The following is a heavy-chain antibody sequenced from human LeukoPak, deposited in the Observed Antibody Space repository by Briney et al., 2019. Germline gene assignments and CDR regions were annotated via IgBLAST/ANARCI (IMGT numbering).Heavy chain of an antibody. Sequence: SETLSLTCAVYGRSFSGYYWSWIRQPPGKGLEWIGEINHSGSTNYNPSLKSRATISVDTSKNQFSLKLSSVTAADTAVYYCARLGAFWSGYGLDYWGQGTLVTVSS. CDR3: ARLGAFWSGYGLDY. CDR1: GRSFSGYY. V-gene: IGHV4-34*01. J-gene: IGHJ4*02. D-gene: IGHD3-3*01. CDR2: INHSGST.